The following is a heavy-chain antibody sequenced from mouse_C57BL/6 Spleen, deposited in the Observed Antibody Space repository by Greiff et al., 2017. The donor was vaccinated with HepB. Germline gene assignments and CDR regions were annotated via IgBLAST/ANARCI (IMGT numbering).Heavy chain of an antibody. CDR2: IDPENGDT. CDR3: TTNYDGGFAY. Sequence: EVQLQQSGAELVRPGASVKLSCTASGFNIKDDYMHWVKQRPEQGLEWIGWIDPENGDTAYASKFQGKATITADTSSNTAYLQLSSLTSEDTAVYYCTTNYDGGFAYWGQGTLFTVSA. J-gene: IGHJ3*01. CDR1: GFNIKDDY. V-gene: IGHV14-4*01. D-gene: IGHD2-4*01.